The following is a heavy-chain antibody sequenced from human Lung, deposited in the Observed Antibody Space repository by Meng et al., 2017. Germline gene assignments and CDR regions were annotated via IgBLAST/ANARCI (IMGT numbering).Heavy chain of an antibody. D-gene: IGHD4-11*01. CDR1: GGSFSDYY. Sequence: QVAHQRWAQGLLKPSETRALTCVVSGGSFSDYYWSWIRQPPGKGLEWIGEINHSGSTNYNPSLESRATISVDTSQNNLSLKLSSVTAADSAVYYCARGPTTMAHDFDYWGQGTLVTVSS. CDR3: ARGPTTMAHDFDY. J-gene: IGHJ4*02. CDR2: INHSGST. V-gene: IGHV4-34*01.